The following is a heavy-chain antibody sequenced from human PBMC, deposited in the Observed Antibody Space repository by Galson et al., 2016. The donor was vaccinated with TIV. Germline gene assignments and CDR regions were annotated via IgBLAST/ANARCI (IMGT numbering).Heavy chain of an antibody. D-gene: IGHD4-17*01. CDR1: GYTFTGYY. CDR3: ARDPSPVTTSPFDI. V-gene: IGHV1-2*02. Sequence: SVKVSCKASGYTFTGYYMHWVRQAPGQGLEWMGWINPDSGDTNYSQKFQGRVTMTRDTSINTAYMELSNLKSDDTAVYYCARDPSPVTTSPFDIWGQGTVVT. J-gene: IGHJ3*02. CDR2: INPDSGDT.